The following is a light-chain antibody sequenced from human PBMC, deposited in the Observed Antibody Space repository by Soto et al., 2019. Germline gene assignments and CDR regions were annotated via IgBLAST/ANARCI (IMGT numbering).Light chain of an antibody. J-gene: IGKJ3*01. CDR1: QSVSSY. CDR3: QQRSNSFT. CDR2: DAS. V-gene: IGKV3-11*01. Sequence: EIVLTQSPATLSLSPGERATLSCRASQSVSSYLVWYQQKPGQAPRLLIYDASNRATGIPARFSGSGSGTDFTLTISSLEPEDFAVYYCQQRSNSFTFGPGTQVDIK.